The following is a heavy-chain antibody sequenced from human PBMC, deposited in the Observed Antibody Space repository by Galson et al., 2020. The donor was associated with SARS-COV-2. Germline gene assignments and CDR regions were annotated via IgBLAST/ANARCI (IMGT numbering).Heavy chain of an antibody. CDR1: GFKFSDYT. Sequence: GGSLRLSCAASGFKFSDYTINWVRQAPGKGLEWVSAISISGSYNFYADSVRGRFTVSRDNTKNSSYLQVNSLRGEDTAVYYCARALGATPGYYWYFDLWGRGTLVTGSS. D-gene: IGHD3-9*01. CDR3: ARALGATPGYYWYFDL. CDR2: ISISGSYN. V-gene: IGHV3-21*01. J-gene: IGHJ2*01.